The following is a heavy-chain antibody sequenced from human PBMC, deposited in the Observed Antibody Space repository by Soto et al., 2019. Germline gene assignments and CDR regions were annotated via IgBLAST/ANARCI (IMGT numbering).Heavy chain of an antibody. CDR2: IWYDGSNE. J-gene: IGHJ4*02. D-gene: IGHD3-10*01. CDR1: GFTFSNYG. CDR3: AAGEPLNY. Sequence: QMQLVESGGGVVQPGRSLRLSCAASGFTFSNYGMHWVSQDPGKGLEWVAIIWYDGSNEYYADSVKGRFTIFRDNSKNTVYLQMNSLRAEDTAMYYCAAGEPLNYRGQGTLVTVSS. V-gene: IGHV3-33*01.